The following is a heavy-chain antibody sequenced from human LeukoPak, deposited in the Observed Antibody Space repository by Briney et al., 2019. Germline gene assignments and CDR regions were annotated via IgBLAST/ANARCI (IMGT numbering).Heavy chain of an antibody. CDR2: ISGSGGST. J-gene: IGHJ4*02. Sequence: GGSLRLSCAASGFTFSSYAMSWVRQAPGKGLEWVSAISGSGGSTYYADSVKGRFTISRDNSKNTLYLQMNSLRAEDTAVYYCAKDRNGQWLVDYLDYWGQGTLVTVSS. D-gene: IGHD6-19*01. CDR3: AKDRNGQWLVDYLDY. CDR1: GFTFSSYA. V-gene: IGHV3-23*01.